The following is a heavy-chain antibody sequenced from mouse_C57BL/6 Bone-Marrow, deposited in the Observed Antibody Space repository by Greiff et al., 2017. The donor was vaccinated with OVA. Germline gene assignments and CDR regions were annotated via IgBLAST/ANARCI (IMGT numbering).Heavy chain of an antibody. V-gene: IGHV1-61*01. J-gene: IGHJ2*01. D-gene: IGHD2-3*01. CDR2: IYPSDSET. CDR1: GYTFTSYW. CDR3: ARSDGYYYYCGC. Sequence: VQLQQPGAELVRPGSSVKLSCKASGYTFTSYWMDWVKQRPGQGLEWIGNIYPSDSETHYNHKFKDKATLTVDKSSSTAYMRLSSLASEDAAVYYCARSDGYYYYCGCWGQGTTLTVSS.